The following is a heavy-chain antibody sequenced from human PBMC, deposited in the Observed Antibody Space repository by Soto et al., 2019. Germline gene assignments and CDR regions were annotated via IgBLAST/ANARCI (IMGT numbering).Heavy chain of an antibody. CDR1: GGSISSGGYY. CDR2: IYYSGST. V-gene: IGHV4-31*03. J-gene: IGHJ1*01. CDR3: AIYDSSGSRGFQH. D-gene: IGHD3-22*01. Sequence: QVQLQESGPGLVKPSQTLSLTCSVSGGSISSGGYYWSWIRQHPGKGLEWIGYIYYSGSTYYNPSLKSRVTISVDTSKNQFSLKLSSVTAADTAVYYCAIYDSSGSRGFQHWGQGTLVTVSS.